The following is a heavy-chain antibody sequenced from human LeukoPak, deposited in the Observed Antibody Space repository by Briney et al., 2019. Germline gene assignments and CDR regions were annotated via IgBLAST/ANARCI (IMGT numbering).Heavy chain of an antibody. D-gene: IGHD1-26*01. V-gene: IGHV4-59*08. Sequence: SEALSLTCTVSGGSMSSYYWSWIRQPPGKGLEWIGYIFYSGSTNYNPSLKSRVTLSVDTSKNQFSLKLGSVTAADTAVYYCARQPYMLGAYYFDYWGQGTLVTVSS. J-gene: IGHJ4*02. CDR1: GGSMSSYY. CDR2: IFYSGST. CDR3: ARQPYMLGAYYFDY.